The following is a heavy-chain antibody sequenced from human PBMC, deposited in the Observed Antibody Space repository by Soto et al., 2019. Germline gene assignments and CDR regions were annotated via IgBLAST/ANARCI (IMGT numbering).Heavy chain of an antibody. V-gene: IGHV1-8*01. CDR1: GYTFTSYD. Sequence: QVQLVQSGAEVKKPGASVKVSCKASGYTFTSYDINWVRQAPGQGLEWMGWMNPNSGNTGYAQKLQGRVTMTRNTCTTTGYMYPRRVRSEATAVYYGAREMTARGMDVLGHGSTLTV. CDR3: AREMTARGMDV. J-gene: IGHJ6*02. CDR2: MNPNSGNT. D-gene: IGHD6-25*01.